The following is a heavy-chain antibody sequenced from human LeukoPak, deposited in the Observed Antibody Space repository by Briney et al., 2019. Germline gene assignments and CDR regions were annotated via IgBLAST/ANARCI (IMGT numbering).Heavy chain of an antibody. J-gene: IGHJ6*03. V-gene: IGHV4-61*02. CDR2: IYTSGST. CDR1: GGSISSGSYY. Sequence: SETLSLTCTVSGGSISSGSYYWSWIRQPAGKGLEWIGRIYTSGSTNYNPSLKSRVTISVDTSKNQFSLKLSSVTAADTAVYYCARRSSSTVYSGYPFNYYYYYMDVWGKGTTVTVSS. CDR3: ARRSSSTVYSGYPFNYYYYYMDV. D-gene: IGHD5-12*01.